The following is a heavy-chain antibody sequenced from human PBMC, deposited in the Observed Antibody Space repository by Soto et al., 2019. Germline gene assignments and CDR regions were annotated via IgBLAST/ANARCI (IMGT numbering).Heavy chain of an antibody. V-gene: IGHV3-11*01. CDR3: ARLGQFDF. J-gene: IGHJ4*02. CDR1: GFIFSDYY. CDR2: ISGSGDTI. Sequence: QVQLVQSGGGLVRPGGSLRLYCEASGFIFSDYYMAWIRQAPGKGLEWVSYISGSGDTIYYADSVKGRFTIYRDSAKDSLHLQINTLSDEDTAIYYCARLGQFDFWGQGTVVTVSS.